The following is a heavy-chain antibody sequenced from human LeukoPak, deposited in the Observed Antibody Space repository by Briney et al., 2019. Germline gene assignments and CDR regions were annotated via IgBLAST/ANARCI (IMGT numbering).Heavy chain of an antibody. V-gene: IGHV3-74*01. Sequence: GGSLRLSCAASGFSFSVFWMHWVRQVPGKGPGWVSRIKTDGSITDYADSVKGRFTVSRDSAKNTLYLQMNSLRVEDTAVYYCARVIGWDEPFDLWGHGTLVTVSS. CDR1: GFSFSVFW. D-gene: IGHD1-26*01. CDR3: ARVIGWDEPFDL. CDR2: IKTDGSIT. J-gene: IGHJ3*01.